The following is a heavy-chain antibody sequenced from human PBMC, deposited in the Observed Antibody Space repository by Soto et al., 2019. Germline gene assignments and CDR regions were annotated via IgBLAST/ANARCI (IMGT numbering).Heavy chain of an antibody. V-gene: IGHV4-39*07. CDR1: GGSISSRSYY. D-gene: IGHD3-3*01. Sequence: SETLSLTCTVSGGSISSRSYYWGWIRQPPGKGLEWIGSIYYSGSTYYNPSLKSRVTISVDTSKNQSSLKLSSVTAADTAVYYCARVNRLRFLEWLPTGFDYWGQGTLVTVSS. J-gene: IGHJ4*02. CDR2: IYYSGST. CDR3: ARVNRLRFLEWLPTGFDY.